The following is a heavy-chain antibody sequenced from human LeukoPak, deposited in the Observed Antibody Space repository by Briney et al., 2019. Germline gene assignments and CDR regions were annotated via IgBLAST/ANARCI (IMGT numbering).Heavy chain of an antibody. CDR3: AKDIGPLYDSSGAFDY. J-gene: IGHJ4*02. Sequence: GRSLRLSCAASGFTFDDYAMHWVRQAPGKGLEWVSGISWNSGSIGYADSVKGRFTISRDNSKNSLYLQMNSLRAEDMALYYCAKDIGPLYDSSGAFDYWGQGTLATVSS. CDR2: ISWNSGSI. V-gene: IGHV3-9*03. D-gene: IGHD3-22*01. CDR1: GFTFDDYA.